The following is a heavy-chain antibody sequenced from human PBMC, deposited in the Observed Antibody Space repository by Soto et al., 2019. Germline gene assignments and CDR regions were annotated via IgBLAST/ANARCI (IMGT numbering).Heavy chain of an antibody. CDR2: INPNSGGT. CDR1: GYTFTGYY. V-gene: IGHV1-2*04. Sequence: ASVKVSCKASGYTFTGYYMHWVRQAPGQGLEWMGWINPNSGGTNYAQKFQGWVTMTRDTSISTAYMELSRLRSDDTAVYYCARSGGYDEYFAFDIWGQGTMVTVSS. D-gene: IGHD5-12*01. J-gene: IGHJ3*02. CDR3: ARSGGYDEYFAFDI.